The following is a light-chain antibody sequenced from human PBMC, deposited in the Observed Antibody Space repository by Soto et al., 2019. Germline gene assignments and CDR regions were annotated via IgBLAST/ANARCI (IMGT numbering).Light chain of an antibody. J-gene: IGKJ3*01. V-gene: IGKV1-27*01. Sequence: DIQMTQSPSSLSASVGDRVTITRRASQGISNYLAWYQQKPGKVPKLLIYAASTLQSGIPSRFSCSGSGTDFTLTISSLQPEDVATYYCQKYNSAPRTFGPGTKVDIK. CDR3: QKYNSAPRT. CDR2: AAS. CDR1: QGISNY.